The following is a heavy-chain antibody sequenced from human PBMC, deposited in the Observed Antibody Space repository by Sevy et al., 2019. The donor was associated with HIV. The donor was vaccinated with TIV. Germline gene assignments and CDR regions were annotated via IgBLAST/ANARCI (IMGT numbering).Heavy chain of an antibody. J-gene: IGHJ3*02. Sequence: ATVKVSCKASGYTFTSYDINWVRQATGQGLEWMGWMNPNSGNTGYAQKFQGRVTMTRNTSISTAYMELSSLRSEDTAVYYCATRGYSGYDSAFDIWGQGTMVTVSS. CDR2: MNPNSGNT. CDR3: ATRGYSGYDSAFDI. V-gene: IGHV1-8*01. D-gene: IGHD5-12*01. CDR1: GYTFTSYD.